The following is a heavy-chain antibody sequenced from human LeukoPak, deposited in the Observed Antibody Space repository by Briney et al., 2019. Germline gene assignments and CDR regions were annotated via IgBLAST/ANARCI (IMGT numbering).Heavy chain of an antibody. D-gene: IGHD3-22*01. J-gene: IGHJ4*02. CDR2: INPSGGST. Sequence: ASVKVSCKASGYTFTSYYMHRVRQAPGQGLEWMGIINPSGGSTSYAQKFQGRVTMTRDTSTSTVYMELSSLRSEDTAVYYCARGYYYDSSGYNPPGYWGQGTLVTVSS. CDR3: ARGYYYDSSGYNPPGY. CDR1: GYTFTSYY. V-gene: IGHV1-46*01.